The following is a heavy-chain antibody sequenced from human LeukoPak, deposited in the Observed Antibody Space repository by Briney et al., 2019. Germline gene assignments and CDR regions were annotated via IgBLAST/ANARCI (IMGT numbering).Heavy chain of an antibody. CDR1: GASVTSHH. J-gene: IGHJ4*02. CDR2: AHFSGST. Sequence: SETLSLTCAVSGASVTSHHWAWIRQPAGKGLEWVGRAHFSGSTNYNPSLRSRVAISLDKSKNELFLISKTVSAAGPAVYFCTRDDSSRDDSGGYHYWGRGVLVTVSS. CDR3: TRDDSSRDDSGGYHY. V-gene: IGHV4-4*07. D-gene: IGHD3-22*01.